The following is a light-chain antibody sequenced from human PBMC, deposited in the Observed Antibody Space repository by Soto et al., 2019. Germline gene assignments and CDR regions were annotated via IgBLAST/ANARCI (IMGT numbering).Light chain of an antibody. CDR3: QQLNRYPIFT. J-gene: IGKJ3*01. CDR1: QGISTY. CDR2: AAS. Sequence: IQLTQSPSFLSASVGDRVTITCRASQGISTYLAWSQQKPGKAPKLLIYAASTLQSGDPSRFRGSGSGTEFALTISSLQPDDFAAHYCQQLNRYPIFTFGPGPQVYI. V-gene: IGKV1-9*01.